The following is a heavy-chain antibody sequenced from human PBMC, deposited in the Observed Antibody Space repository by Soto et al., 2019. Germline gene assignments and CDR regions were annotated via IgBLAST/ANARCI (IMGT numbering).Heavy chain of an antibody. CDR1: GFTFSSYS. D-gene: IGHD2-8*01. CDR3: ARAPDIVLNEDYFYY. CDR2: ISSSSSYI. J-gene: IGHJ4*02. V-gene: IGHV3-21*01. Sequence: GGSLRLSCAASGFTFSSYSMNWVRQAPGKGLEWVSSISSSSSYIYYADSVKGRFTISRDNAKNSLYLQMNSLRAEDTAVYYCARAPDIVLNEDYFYYRAQRSLVTVSA.